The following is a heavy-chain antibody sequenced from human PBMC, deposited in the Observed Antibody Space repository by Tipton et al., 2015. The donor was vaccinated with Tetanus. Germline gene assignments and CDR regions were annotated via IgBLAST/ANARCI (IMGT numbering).Heavy chain of an antibody. CDR2: VYYSGSNS. CDR1: GASISSGGYY. D-gene: IGHD3-16*02. J-gene: IGHJ4*02. Sequence: TLSTCSVSGASISSGGYYWSWVRQHPEKGLEWIGYVYYSGSNSYYNPSLKSRVTASLDTSKNQFFLKLRSVTAADTAVYFCARDRGRESYGFGGYFDYWGQGRLVTVSS. CDR3: ARDRGRESYGFGGYFDY. V-gene: IGHV4-31*03.